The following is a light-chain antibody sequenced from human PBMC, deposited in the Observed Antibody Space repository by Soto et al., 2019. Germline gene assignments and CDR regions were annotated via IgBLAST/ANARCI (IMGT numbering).Light chain of an antibody. CDR1: QSVISSY. CDR3: QQYGSSQST. V-gene: IGKV3-20*01. CDR2: AAS. Sequence: DTVLTQSPDTLSLSPGDRATLSCRASQSVISSYLAWYQQKPGQAPRLLIYAASSRASDIPDRFSGSGSGTDLTLTISRLEPEDFEVYFCQQYGSSQSTFGQGTKADIK. J-gene: IGKJ2*02.